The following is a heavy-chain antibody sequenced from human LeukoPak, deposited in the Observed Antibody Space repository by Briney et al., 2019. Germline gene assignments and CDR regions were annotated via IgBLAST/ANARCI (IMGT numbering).Heavy chain of an antibody. J-gene: IGHJ4*02. CDR2: IIPIFGTA. Sequence: ASVKVSCKASGYTFTSYGISWVRQAPGQGLEWMGGIIPIFGTANYAQKFQGRVTITTDESTSTAYMELSSLRSEDTAVYYCARGSPQWSIRTTFDYWGQGTLVTVSS. D-gene: IGHD2-15*01. V-gene: IGHV1-69*05. CDR3: ARGSPQWSIRTTFDY. CDR1: GYTFTSYG.